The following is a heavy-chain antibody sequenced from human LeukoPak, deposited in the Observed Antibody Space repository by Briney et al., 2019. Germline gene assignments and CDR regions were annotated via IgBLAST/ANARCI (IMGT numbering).Heavy chain of an antibody. J-gene: IGHJ5*02. CDR1: GFTFSSYA. Sequence: GGSLRLSCAASGFTFSSYAMSWVRQAPGKGLEWVSAISGSGGSTYYADSVKGRFTISRDNSKNTLYLQMNSLRAEDTAVYYCAKGTGNPRWYWLDPWGQGTLVTVSS. D-gene: IGHD5-24*01. V-gene: IGHV3-23*01. CDR3: AKGTGNPRWYWLDP. CDR2: ISGSGGST.